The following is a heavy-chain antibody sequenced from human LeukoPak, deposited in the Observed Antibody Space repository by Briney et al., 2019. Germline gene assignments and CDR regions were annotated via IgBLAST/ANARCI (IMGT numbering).Heavy chain of an antibody. V-gene: IGHV1-2*02. Sequence: GASVKVSCKASGYTFTGYYMRWVRQAPGQGLEWMGWINPNSGGTNYAQKFQGRVTMTRDTSISTAYMELSRLRSDDTAVYYCAKFGDILTGYPYYFDYWGQGTLVTVSS. J-gene: IGHJ4*02. D-gene: IGHD3-9*01. CDR3: AKFGDILTGYPYYFDY. CDR1: GYTFTGYY. CDR2: INPNSGGT.